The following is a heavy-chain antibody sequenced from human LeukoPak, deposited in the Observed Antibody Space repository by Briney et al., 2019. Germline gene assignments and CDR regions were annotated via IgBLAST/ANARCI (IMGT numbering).Heavy chain of an antibody. Sequence: PSETLSLTCAVYGGSFSGYYWSWIRQPPGKGLEWIGEINHSGSTNYNPSLKSRVTISVDTSKNQFSLKLSSVTAADTAVYYCARGPWLQPWGQGTLVTVSS. V-gene: IGHV4-34*01. CDR2: INHSGST. J-gene: IGHJ5*02. D-gene: IGHD5-18*01. CDR3: ARGPWLQP. CDR1: GGSFSGYY.